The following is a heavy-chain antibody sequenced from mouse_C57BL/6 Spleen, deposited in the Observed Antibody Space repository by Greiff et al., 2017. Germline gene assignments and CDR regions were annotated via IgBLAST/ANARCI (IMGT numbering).Heavy chain of an antibody. Sequence: QVQLQQSGPGLVQPSQSLSITCTVSGFSLTSYGVHWVRQSPGKGLEWLGVIWSGGSTDYNAAFISRLSISKDNSKSQVFFKMNSLQADDTAIYYCARSIYYGNYYFDYWGQGTTLTVSS. V-gene: IGHV2-2*01. D-gene: IGHD2-1*01. CDR2: IWSGGST. CDR1: GFSLTSYG. CDR3: ARSIYYGNYYFDY. J-gene: IGHJ2*01.